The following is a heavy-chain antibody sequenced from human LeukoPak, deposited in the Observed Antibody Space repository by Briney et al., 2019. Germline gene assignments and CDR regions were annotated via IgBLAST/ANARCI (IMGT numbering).Heavy chain of an antibody. J-gene: IGHJ6*02. V-gene: IGHV6-1*01. CDR3: SRQRSTSTYYFGLDV. CDR2: TYYRSKWNT. CDR1: GDTVSSNTAA. Sequence: SQTLSLTCALSGDTVSSNTAAWHWLRQSPSRGLEWLGRTYYRSKWNTDYAASVQNRITINPDTSTNQFSLQLKSATPEDTAVYYCSRQRSTSTYYFGLDVWGQGTTVTVSS. D-gene: IGHD6-6*01.